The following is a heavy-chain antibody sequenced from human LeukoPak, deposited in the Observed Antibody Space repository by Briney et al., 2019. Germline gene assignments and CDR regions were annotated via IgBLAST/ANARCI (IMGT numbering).Heavy chain of an antibody. J-gene: IGHJ4*02. V-gene: IGHV4-59*01. CDR1: GASISSYY. Sequence: SEPLSLTCTVSGASISSYYWSWIRQPPGKGLEWIGFVYYSGSTNYNPSLKSRVTTSVDTSKGQFSLKLSSVTAADTAIYYCARTLGSYSLGYFDYWGQGTLVTVSS. D-gene: IGHD3-10*01. CDR2: VYYSGST. CDR3: ARTLGSYSLGYFDY.